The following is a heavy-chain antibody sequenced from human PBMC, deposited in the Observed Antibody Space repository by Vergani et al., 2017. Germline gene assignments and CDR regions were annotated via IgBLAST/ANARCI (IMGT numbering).Heavy chain of an antibody. D-gene: IGHD1-26*01. CDR2: IIPIFGTA. CDR1: GGTFSSYA. CDR3: ARGNLVGASPVDY. Sequence: QVQLVQSGAEVKKPGSSVKVSCKASGGTFSSYAISWVRQAPGQGLEWMGGIIPIFGTAHYAQKCQCRVTITADESTRTAYMELSRLRSEDTAVYYCARGNLVGASPVDYWGQGTLVTVSS. J-gene: IGHJ4*02. V-gene: IGHV1-69*01.